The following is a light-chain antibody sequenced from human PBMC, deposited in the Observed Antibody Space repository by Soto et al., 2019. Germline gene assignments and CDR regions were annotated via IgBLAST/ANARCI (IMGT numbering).Light chain of an antibody. CDR1: QGISRW. CDR2: DAS. Sequence: DIQMTQSPSSLSASLGDTVTITCRASQGISRWLAWYQQRPEKAPESLIYDASTLHTGVPSRFSGSGSGTDFTLTISSLQPEDFATYYCQQSYSNPRTFGQGTKVDIK. V-gene: IGKV1D-16*01. J-gene: IGKJ1*01. CDR3: QQSYSNPRT.